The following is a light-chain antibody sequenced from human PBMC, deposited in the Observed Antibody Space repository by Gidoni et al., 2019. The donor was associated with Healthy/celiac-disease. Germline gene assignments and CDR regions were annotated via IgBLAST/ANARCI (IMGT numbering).Light chain of an antibody. Sequence: DIQMTQSPSTLSASVGDRVTITCRASQSISSWLAWYQQKPGKAPKLLIYDASSLESGVPARFSGSGSATAFTLTISSLQPDDFATYYCQQYNSYPGTFGQGTKVEIK. CDR2: DAS. J-gene: IGKJ1*01. CDR3: QQYNSYPGT. CDR1: QSISSW. V-gene: IGKV1-5*01.